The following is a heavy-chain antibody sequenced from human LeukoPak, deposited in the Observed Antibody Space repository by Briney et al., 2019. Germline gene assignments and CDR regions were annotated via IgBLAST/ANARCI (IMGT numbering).Heavy chain of an antibody. CDR1: GFTFSSYA. CDR3: ARAGYSSSWYSHFDY. V-gene: IGHV3-33*08. CDR2: IWYDGSNK. D-gene: IGHD6-13*01. Sequence: GGSLRLSCAASGFTFSSYAMSWVRQAPGKGLEWVAVIWYDGSNKYYADSVKGRFTISRDNSKNTLYLQMNSLRAEDTAVYYCARAGYSSSWYSHFDYWGQGTLVTVSS. J-gene: IGHJ4*02.